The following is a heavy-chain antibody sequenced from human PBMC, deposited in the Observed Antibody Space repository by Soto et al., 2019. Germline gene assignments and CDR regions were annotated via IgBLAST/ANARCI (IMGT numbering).Heavy chain of an antibody. CDR2: VFYGGT. CDR3: ASYRGALYFES. J-gene: IGHJ4*02. Sequence: XETLSLTCSVSGLSMSSNYWSWIRQSPDKGLEWLGYVFYGGTDYNPSLGGRVSMSVETSKSQFSLKLTSVTVADTAVYYCASYRGALYFESWGPGNLVTVSS. CDR1: GLSMSSNY. V-gene: IGHV4-59*01. D-gene: IGHD3-16*01.